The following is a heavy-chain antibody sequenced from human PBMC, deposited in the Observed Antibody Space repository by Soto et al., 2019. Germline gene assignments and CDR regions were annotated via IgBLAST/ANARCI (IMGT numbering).Heavy chain of an antibody. CDR1: GYTFTSYG. CDR3: ARVVYSGYDYRAVGVDDY. V-gene: IGHV1-18*01. J-gene: IGHJ4*02. CDR2: ISAYKGNT. Sequence: QVQLVQSGAEVKKPGASVKVSCKASGYTFTSYGISWVRQAPGQGLEWMGWISAYKGNTNYAQKLQGRVTMTTDTSTSTAYMELRSLRSDDTAVYYCARVVYSGYDYRAVGVDDYWGQGTLVTVSS. D-gene: IGHD5-12*01.